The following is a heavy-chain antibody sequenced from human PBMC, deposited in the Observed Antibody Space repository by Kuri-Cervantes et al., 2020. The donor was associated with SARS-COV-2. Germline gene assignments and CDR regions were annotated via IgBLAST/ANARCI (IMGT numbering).Heavy chain of an antibody. Sequence: ASVKVSCKASGYTFTSYYMHWVRQAPGQGLEWMGIINPSGGSTSYAQKFQGRVTMTRDTSTSTVYMELSSLRSEDTAVYYCARSVREYDFWSGYPNWFDPWGQGTLVTVSS. V-gene: IGHV1-46*01. D-gene: IGHD3-3*01. CDR2: INPSGGST. CDR1: GYTFTSYY. J-gene: IGHJ5*02. CDR3: ARSVREYDFWSGYPNWFDP.